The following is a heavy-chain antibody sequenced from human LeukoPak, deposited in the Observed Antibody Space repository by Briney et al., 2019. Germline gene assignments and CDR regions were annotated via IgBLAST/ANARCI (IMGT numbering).Heavy chain of an antibody. Sequence: GGSLRLSCAASGFTFSSYSMNWVRQAPGKGLEWVSSISSSSSYIYYADSVKGRFTISRDNAKNSLYLQMNSLRAEDTAVYYCARWGRDGYRNFDYWGQGTLVTVSS. CDR3: ARWGRDGYRNFDY. CDR1: GFTFSSYS. D-gene: IGHD5-24*01. V-gene: IGHV3-21*01. CDR2: ISSSSSYI. J-gene: IGHJ4*02.